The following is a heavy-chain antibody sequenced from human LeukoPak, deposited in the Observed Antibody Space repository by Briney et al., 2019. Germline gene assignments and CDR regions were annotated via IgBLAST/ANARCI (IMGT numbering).Heavy chain of an antibody. V-gene: IGHV7-4-1*02. J-gene: IGHJ3*02. CDR1: GYTFTSYA. Sequence: VASEKVSCKASGYTFTSYAMNWVRQAPGQGLEWMGWINTNTGNPTYAQGFTGRFVFSLDTSVSTAYLQISSLKAEDTAVYYCASYHGSGSYYNSDAFDIWGQGTMVTVSS. CDR2: INTNTGNP. CDR3: ASYHGSGSYYNSDAFDI. D-gene: IGHD3-10*01.